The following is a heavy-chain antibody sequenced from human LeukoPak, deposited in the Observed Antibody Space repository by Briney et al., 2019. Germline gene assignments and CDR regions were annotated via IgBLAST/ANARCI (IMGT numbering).Heavy chain of an antibody. J-gene: IGHJ4*02. Sequence: ASVKVSCKASGYTFTGYYMHWVRQAPGQGLEWMGWINPNSGGTNYAQKFQGRVTMTRDTSISTAYMELSRLRSEDTAVYFCAPWGGFYDKNGLGTDYWGQGTLVTVSS. V-gene: IGHV1-2*02. CDR1: GYTFTGYY. CDR3: APWGGFYDKNGLGTDY. CDR2: INPNSGGT. D-gene: IGHD3-16*01.